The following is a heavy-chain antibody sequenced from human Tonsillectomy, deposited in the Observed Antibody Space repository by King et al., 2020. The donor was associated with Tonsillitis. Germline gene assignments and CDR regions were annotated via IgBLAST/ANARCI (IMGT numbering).Heavy chain of an antibody. D-gene: IGHD3-10*01. CDR2: ISYDGSNK. V-gene: IGHV3-30*04. Sequence: VQLVESGGGVVQPGRPLRLSCAASGFTFSSYAMHWVRQAPGKGLEWVAVISYDGSNKYYADSVKGRFTISRDNSKNTLYLQMNSLRAEDTAVYYCARGWDYGSGSYIHLRYYFDYWGQGTLVTVSS. J-gene: IGHJ4*02. CDR1: GFTFSSYA. CDR3: ARGWDYGSGSYIHLRYYFDY.